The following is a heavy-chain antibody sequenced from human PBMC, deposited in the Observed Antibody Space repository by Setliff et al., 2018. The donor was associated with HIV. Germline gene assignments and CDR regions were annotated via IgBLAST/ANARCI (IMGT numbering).Heavy chain of an antibody. V-gene: IGHV1-3*01. Sequence: ASVKVSCKASGYTFTSYAMHWVRQAPGQRLEWMGWINAGNGNTKYSQKFQGRVTITRDTSASTAYMELSSLRSEDTAVYYCARVRFGDPYYYYYMDVWGKGTTATVSS. CDR3: ARVRFGDPYYYYYMDV. D-gene: IGHD3-16*01. CDR2: INAGNGNT. CDR1: GYTFTSYA. J-gene: IGHJ6*03.